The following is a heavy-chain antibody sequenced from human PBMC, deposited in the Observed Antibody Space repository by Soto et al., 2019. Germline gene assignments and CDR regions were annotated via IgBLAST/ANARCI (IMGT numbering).Heavy chain of an antibody. CDR3: ARGGIGYDILTGYYNYYYYGMDV. J-gene: IGHJ6*02. V-gene: IGHV4-34*01. CDR1: GGCFSGYY. CDR2: INHSGST. Sequence: PSETLSLTCAVYGGCFSGYYWSWIRQPPGKGLEWIGEINHSGSTNYNPSLKSRVTISVDTSKNQFSLKLSSVTAADTAVYYCARGGIGYDILTGYYNYYYYGMDVWGQGTTVTVSS. D-gene: IGHD3-9*01.